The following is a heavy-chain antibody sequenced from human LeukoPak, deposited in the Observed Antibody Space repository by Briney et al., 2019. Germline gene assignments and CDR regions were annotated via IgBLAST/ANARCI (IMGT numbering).Heavy chain of an antibody. CDR2: ISSSSSYI. V-gene: IGHV3-21*01. CDR3: ARGQASDFDY. Sequence: GGSLTLSCAASGLTFSSYSMNWVRQAPGKGLEWVSSISSSSSYIYYADSVKGRFTISRDNANNSLYLQMNSLRAEDTAVYYCARGQASDFDYWGQGTLVTVSS. J-gene: IGHJ4*02. CDR1: GLTFSSYS.